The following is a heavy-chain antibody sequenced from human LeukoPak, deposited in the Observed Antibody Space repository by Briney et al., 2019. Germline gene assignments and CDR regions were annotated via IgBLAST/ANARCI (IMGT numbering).Heavy chain of an antibody. Sequence: GGSLRLSCAASGFTFSSYWMSWVRQAPGKGLEWVANIKEDGSEKYYVDSVKGRFTISRDNAKDSLYLQMNSLRVEDTAVYYCASPYGYSSGWYAPYWGQGTLVTVSS. CDR3: ASPYGYSSGWYAPY. J-gene: IGHJ4*02. CDR1: GFTFSSYW. V-gene: IGHV3-7*01. D-gene: IGHD6-19*01. CDR2: IKEDGSEK.